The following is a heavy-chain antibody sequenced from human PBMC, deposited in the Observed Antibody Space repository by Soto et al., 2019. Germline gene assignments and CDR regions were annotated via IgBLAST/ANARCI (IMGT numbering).Heavy chain of an antibody. Sequence: SQTLSLTCTVSGGSLSSSSYYWGWIRQPPGKGLEWIGSIYYSGSTYYNPSLKSRVTISVDTSKNQFSLKLSSVTAADTAVYYCARQGPQLRKSTIDYWGQGTLVTVSS. V-gene: IGHV4-39*01. J-gene: IGHJ4*02. D-gene: IGHD2-2*01. CDR1: GGSLSSSSYY. CDR3: ARQGPQLRKSTIDY. CDR2: IYYSGST.